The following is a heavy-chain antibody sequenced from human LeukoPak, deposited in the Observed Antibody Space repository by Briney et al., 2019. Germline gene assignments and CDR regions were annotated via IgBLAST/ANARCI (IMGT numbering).Heavy chain of an antibody. D-gene: IGHD1/OR15-1a*01. CDR3: AKVRANRFASFDY. CDR2: ISGSGGST. V-gene: IGHV3-23*01. J-gene: IGHJ4*02. Sequence: GGSLRLSCAASGFTFSSYAMSWARQAPGKGLEWVSAISGSGGSTYYADSVKGRFTISRDNSKITLYLQMNSLRAEDTAVYYCAKVRANRFASFDYWGQGTLVTVSS. CDR1: GFTFSSYA.